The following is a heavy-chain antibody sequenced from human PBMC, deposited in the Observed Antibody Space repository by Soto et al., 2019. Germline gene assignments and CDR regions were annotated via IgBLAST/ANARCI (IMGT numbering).Heavy chain of an antibody. CDR1: GYTFTGYY. J-gene: IGHJ4*02. Sequence: ASVKVSCKASGYTFTGYYMHWVRQAPGQGLKWMGWINPNSGGTNYAQKFQGWVTMTRDTSISTAYMELSRLRSDDTAVYYCAREFDSSDYYFDYWGQGTLVTVSS. CDR3: AREFDSSDYYFDY. D-gene: IGHD6-25*01. CDR2: INPNSGGT. V-gene: IGHV1-2*04.